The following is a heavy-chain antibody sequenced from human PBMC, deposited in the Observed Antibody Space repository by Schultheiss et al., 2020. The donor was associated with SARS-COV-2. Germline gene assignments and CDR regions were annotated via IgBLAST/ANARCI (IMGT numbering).Heavy chain of an antibody. V-gene: IGHV3-30*18. D-gene: IGHD4-17*01. J-gene: IGHJ4*02. CDR1: GFTFSSYA. CDR3: VKSMTTVTTKGRNFDY. CDR2: ISHDGSNK. Sequence: GGSLRLSCTASGFTFSSYAMSWVRQAPGKGLEWVAVISHDGSNKYYADSVKDRFTISRDNSKNTLYLQMSSLRAEDTAVYYCVKSMTTVTTKGRNFDYWGQGTLVTVSS.